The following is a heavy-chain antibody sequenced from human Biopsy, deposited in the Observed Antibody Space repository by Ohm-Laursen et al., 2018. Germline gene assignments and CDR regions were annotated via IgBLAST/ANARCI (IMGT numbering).Heavy chain of an antibody. V-gene: IGHV3-33*01. CDR3: ARDAEEFDSSGPRFDY. CDR1: GFSFSSYG. D-gene: IGHD3-22*01. CDR2: IWSDGNNK. Sequence: SLRLSCTASGFSFSSYGMHWVRQAPGKGLEWVAVIWSDGNNKYYADSVKGRFTISRDTSRNTLYMQMNSLRVEDTALYYCARDAEEFDSSGPRFDYWGQGTLVTVSS. J-gene: IGHJ4*02.